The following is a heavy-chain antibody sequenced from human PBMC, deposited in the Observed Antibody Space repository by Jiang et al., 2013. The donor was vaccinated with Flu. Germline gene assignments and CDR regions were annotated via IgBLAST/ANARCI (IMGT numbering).Heavy chain of an antibody. Sequence: SGAEVKKPGSSVKVSCKASGGTFSSYAISWVRQAPGQGLEWMGGIIPIFGTANYAQKFQGRVTITADKSTSTAYMELSSLRSEDTAVYYCASTYYGSGSYQNPRPLYGMDVWGQGTTVTVSS. CDR2: IIPIFGTA. J-gene: IGHJ6*02. V-gene: IGHV1-69*06. D-gene: IGHD3-10*01. CDR3: ASTYYGSGSYQNPRPLYGMDV. CDR1: GGTFSSYA.